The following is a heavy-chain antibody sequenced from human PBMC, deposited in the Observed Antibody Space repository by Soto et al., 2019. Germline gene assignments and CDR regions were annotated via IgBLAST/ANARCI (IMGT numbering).Heavy chain of an antibody. CDR1: GFTFSSYA. CDR3: AKDVGSGWYMVTAFDI. D-gene: IGHD6-19*01. CDR2: ISGSGGST. J-gene: IGHJ3*02. V-gene: IGHV3-23*01. Sequence: GGSLRLSCAASGFTFSSYAMSWVRQAPGKGLEWVSAISGSGGSTYYADSVKGRFTISRDNSKNTLYLQMNSLRAEDTAVYYCAKDVGSGWYMVTAFDIWGQGTMVTVSS.